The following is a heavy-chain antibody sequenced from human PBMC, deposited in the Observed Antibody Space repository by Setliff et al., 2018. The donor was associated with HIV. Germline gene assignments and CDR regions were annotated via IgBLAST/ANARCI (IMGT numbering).Heavy chain of an antibody. Sequence: SETLSLTCIVSGGSISSGTYYWGWIRQPPGKGLEYIGSAFYSDNTYYKPSLKNRVTISVDTSKNQFSLKLTSVTAADTAVYYCAREQREVSTYYFDYWAQGSLVTVSS. J-gene: IGHJ4*02. CDR1: GGSISSGTYY. D-gene: IGHD5-18*01. CDR3: AREQREVSTYYFDY. V-gene: IGHV4-39*07. CDR2: AFYSDNT.